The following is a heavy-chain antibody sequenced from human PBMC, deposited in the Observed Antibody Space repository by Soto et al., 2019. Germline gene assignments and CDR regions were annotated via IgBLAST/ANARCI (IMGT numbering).Heavy chain of an antibody. CDR1: GGTFTSYA. Sequence: QVQLVQSGAEVKKPGSSVKLSCRTSGGTFTSYAVSWGRQAPGQGLEWMGEITPILGTANSAQKFQGRVTITADESTSTAYMEVNSLRSEDTAVYYCATRTRLYYYDRSGPLDYWGQGTLVTVSS. CDR2: ITPILGTA. D-gene: IGHD3-22*01. V-gene: IGHV1-69*01. CDR3: ATRTRLYYYDRSGPLDY. J-gene: IGHJ4*02.